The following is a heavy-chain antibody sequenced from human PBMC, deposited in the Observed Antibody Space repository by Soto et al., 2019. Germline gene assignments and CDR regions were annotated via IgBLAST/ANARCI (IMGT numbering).Heavy chain of an antibody. D-gene: IGHD6-6*01. V-gene: IGHV1-69*06. Sequence: GASVKVSCKASGGTFSSYAISWVRQAPGQGLEWMGGIIPIFGTANYAQKFQGRVTITADKSTSTAYMELSSLRSEDKAVYYCATRSKGTYYCYGIDFWGQGTTVTVSS. CDR3: ATRSKGTYYCYGIDF. J-gene: IGHJ6*02. CDR1: GGTFSSYA. CDR2: IIPIFGTA.